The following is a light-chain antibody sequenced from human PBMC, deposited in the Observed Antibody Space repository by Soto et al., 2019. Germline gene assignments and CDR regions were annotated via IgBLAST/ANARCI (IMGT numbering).Light chain of an antibody. CDR3: QQYGSSPRT. CDR2: GAS. V-gene: IGKV3-20*01. J-gene: IGKJ1*01. CDR1: QSVSSSY. Sequence: EIVLTQSPGTLSLSPGERATLSCRASQSVSSSYLAWYQQKPGQAPRLLIYGASSRATCIPDRFSGSGSGTDFNLTISRLEPEDFAVYYCQQYGSSPRTFGQGTKVEIK.